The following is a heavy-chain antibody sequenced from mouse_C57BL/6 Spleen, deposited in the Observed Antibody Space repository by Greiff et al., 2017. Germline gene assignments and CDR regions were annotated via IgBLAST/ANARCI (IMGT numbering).Heavy chain of an antibody. J-gene: IGHJ1*03. V-gene: IGHV1-82*01. CDR3: ARLYGSSYGYFDV. CDR1: GYAFSSSW. D-gene: IGHD1-1*01. CDR2: IYPGDGDT. Sequence: VKLVESGPELVKPGASVKISCKASGYAFSSSWMNWVKQRPGKGLEWIGRIYPGDGDTNYNGKFKGKATLTADKSSSTAYMQLSSLTSEDSAVYCCARLYGSSYGYFDVWGTGTTVTVSS.